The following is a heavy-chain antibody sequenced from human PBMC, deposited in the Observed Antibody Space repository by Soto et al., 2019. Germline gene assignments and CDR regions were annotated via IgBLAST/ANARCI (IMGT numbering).Heavy chain of an antibody. CDR3: ARGVLVVVPHTKNGMDV. V-gene: IGHV1-69*02. J-gene: IGHJ6*02. CDR2: IIPILGIA. CDR1: GGTFSSYT. D-gene: IGHD2-2*01. Sequence: SVKVSCKASGGTFSSYTISWVRQAPGQGLEWMGRIIPILGIANYAQKFQGRVTITADKSTSTAYMELSSLRSEDTAVYYCARGVLVVVPHTKNGMDVWGQGTTGTVSS.